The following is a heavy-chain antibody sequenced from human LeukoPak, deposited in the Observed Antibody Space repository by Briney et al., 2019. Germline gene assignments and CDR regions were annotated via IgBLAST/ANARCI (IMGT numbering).Heavy chain of an antibody. CDR3: ARAGAQNYGGNSDY. Sequence: AASVKVSCKASGYTFTSYDINWVRQATGQGLEWMGWMNPNSGNTGYAQKFQGRVTMTRNTSISTAYMELSSLRSEDTAVYYCARAGAQNYGGNSDYWGQGTLVTVSS. D-gene: IGHD4-23*01. CDR2: MNPNSGNT. CDR1: GYTFTSYD. J-gene: IGHJ4*02. V-gene: IGHV1-8*01.